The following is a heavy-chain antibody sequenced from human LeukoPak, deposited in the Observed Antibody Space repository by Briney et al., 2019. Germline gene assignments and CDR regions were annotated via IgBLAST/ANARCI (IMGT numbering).Heavy chain of an antibody. D-gene: IGHD2-2*03. J-gene: IGHJ6*03. CDR1: GFTFSSYG. CDR3: AKGSGYCSSIRCYPWSYYYYYMDV. Sequence: GGSLRLSCAASGFTFSSYGMHWVRQAPGKGLEWVAFIRYDGSNKYYADSVKGRFTISRDNSKNTLYLQMNSLRAEDTAVYYRAKGSGYCSSIRCYPWSYYYYYMDVWGKGTTVTVSS. V-gene: IGHV3-30*02. CDR2: IRYDGSNK.